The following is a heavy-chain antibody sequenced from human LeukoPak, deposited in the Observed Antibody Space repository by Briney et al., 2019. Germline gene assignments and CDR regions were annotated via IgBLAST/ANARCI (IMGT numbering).Heavy chain of an antibody. CDR1: GFTVSSNY. CDR3: ATSTTGWYRGYFDY. J-gene: IGHJ4*02. D-gene: IGHD6-19*01. CDR2: ISGSGDST. Sequence: PGGSLRLSCAASGFTVSSNYMTWVRQAPGKGLEWVSVISGSGDSTSYADSVNGRFTISRDNSRNTLHLQINSLRVEDAAVYYCATSTTGWYRGYFDYWGQGTLVTVSS. V-gene: IGHV3-23*01.